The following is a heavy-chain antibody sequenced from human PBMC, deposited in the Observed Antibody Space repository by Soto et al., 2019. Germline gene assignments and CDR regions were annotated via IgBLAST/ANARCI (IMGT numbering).Heavy chain of an antibody. D-gene: IGHD5-18*01. V-gene: IGHV3-30*18. CDR3: AKDTLGRIQLQYSGMDV. CDR2: ISYDGSNK. J-gene: IGHJ6*02. Sequence: QVQLVESGGGVVQPGRSLRLSCAASGFTFSSYGMHWVRQAPGKGLEWVAVISYDGSNKYYADSVKGRFTISRDNSKNTLYLQMNSLRAEDTAVYYCAKDTLGRIQLQYSGMDVWGQGTTVTVSS. CDR1: GFTFSSYG.